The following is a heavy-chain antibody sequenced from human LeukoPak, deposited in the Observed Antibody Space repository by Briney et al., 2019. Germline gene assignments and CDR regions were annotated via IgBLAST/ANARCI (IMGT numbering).Heavy chain of an antibody. J-gene: IGHJ5*02. D-gene: IGHD3-10*01. CDR1: GGSFSGYY. V-gene: IGHV4-34*01. CDR2: INHSGST. Sequence: SETQSLTCAVYGGSFSGYYWSWIRQPPGKGLEWIGEINHSGSTNCNPSLKSRVTISVDTSKNQFSLKLSSVTAADTAVYYCARGRLVRGVIITRIGWFDPWGQGTLVTVSS. CDR3: ARGRLVRGVIITRIGWFDP.